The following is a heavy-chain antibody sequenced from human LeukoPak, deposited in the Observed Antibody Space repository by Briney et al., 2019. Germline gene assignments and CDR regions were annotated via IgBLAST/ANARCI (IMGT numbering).Heavy chain of an antibody. D-gene: IGHD3-3*01. CDR1: GYTFTSYG. J-gene: IGHJ4*02. CDR2: INPNSGGT. Sequence: ASVKVSCKASGYTFTSYGISWVRQAPGQGLEWMGWINPNSGGTNYAQKFQGRVTMTRDASISTAYMELSRLRSDDTAVYYCARGYYDFWSGYPPTTWGQGTLVTVSS. V-gene: IGHV1-2*02. CDR3: ARGYYDFWSGYPPTT.